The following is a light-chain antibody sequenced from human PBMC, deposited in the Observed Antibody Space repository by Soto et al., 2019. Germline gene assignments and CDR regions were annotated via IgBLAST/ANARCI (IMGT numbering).Light chain of an antibody. CDR1: HDISNY. V-gene: IGKV1-33*01. CDR2: DAS. J-gene: IGKJ3*01. CDR3: HQYENLPT. Sequence: DIRMTQSPSSLSASIGDTVTITCQATHDISNYLEWYQQKPGKAPKLLIYDASNLETGVPSRFSGTGFGTDFTLTSSSLQPEDFATYYCHQYENLPTFGPGTKVNLK.